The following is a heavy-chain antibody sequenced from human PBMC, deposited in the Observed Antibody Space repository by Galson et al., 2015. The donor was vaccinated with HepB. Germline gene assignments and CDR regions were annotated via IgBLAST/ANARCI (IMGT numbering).Heavy chain of an antibody. J-gene: IGHJ5*02. CDR3: AKAVRSYGSGSGNWFDP. D-gene: IGHD3-10*01. CDR1: GFTFSTST. CDR2: ISGSGGST. Sequence: SLRLSCAASGFTFSTSTMNWVRQAPGKGLEWVSAISGSGGSTYYADSVKGRFTISRDNSKNTLYLQMNSLRAEDTAVYYCAKAVRSYGSGSGNWFDPWGQGTLVTVSS. V-gene: IGHV3-23*01.